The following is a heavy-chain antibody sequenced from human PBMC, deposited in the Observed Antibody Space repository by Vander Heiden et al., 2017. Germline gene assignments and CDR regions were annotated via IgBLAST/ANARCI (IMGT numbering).Heavy chain of an antibody. V-gene: IGHV3-7*01. CDR2: IKQDGSEK. J-gene: IGHJ5*02. D-gene: IGHD2-21*01. Sequence: WMSWVRQAPGKGLEWVANIKQDGSEKYYVDSVKGRFTISRDNAKNSLYLQMNSLRAEDTAVYYCARVVFSVARSVEKRWWFDPWGQGTLVTVSS. CDR1: W. CDR3: ARVVFSVARSVEKRWWFDP.